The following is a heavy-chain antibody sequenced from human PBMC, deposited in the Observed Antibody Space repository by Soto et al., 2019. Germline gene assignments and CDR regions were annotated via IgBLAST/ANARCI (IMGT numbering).Heavy chain of an antibody. CDR1: GITFSSYS. CDR3: VGDQDVHTPMVHGNY. CDR2: ISSSKTT. V-gene: IGHV3-48*02. D-gene: IGHD5-18*01. Sequence: EVQLVESGGGLVQPGESLRLSCTASGITFSSYSTNWVRQAPGKGLEWLSYISSSKTTYADSVKRRFTISRDNAKNSVYLQMNSLRDEDTAVYYCVGDQDVHTPMVHGNYWGRGTRVTVSS. J-gene: IGHJ4*02.